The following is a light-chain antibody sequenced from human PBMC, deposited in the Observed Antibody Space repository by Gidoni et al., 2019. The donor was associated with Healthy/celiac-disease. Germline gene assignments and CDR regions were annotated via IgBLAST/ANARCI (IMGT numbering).Light chain of an antibody. V-gene: IGKV3-15*01. J-gene: IGKJ1*01. CDR1: QSVRSK. Sequence: EIVMTQSPATLSVSPGERATLSCRASQSVRSKLAWYQQNPGQAPRLLIYGASTRATGIPARFSGSGSGTEFTLTISSLQSEDFAVYYCQQYNNWPRTFGQGTKVEIK. CDR3: QQYNNWPRT. CDR2: GAS.